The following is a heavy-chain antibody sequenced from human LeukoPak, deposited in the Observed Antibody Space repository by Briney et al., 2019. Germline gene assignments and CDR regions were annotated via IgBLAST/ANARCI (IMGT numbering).Heavy chain of an antibody. CDR2: ISAGAGT. CDR3: AKEPKYSSSYYSDY. J-gene: IGHJ4*02. CDR1: GFTFSSYA. Sequence: GGSLRLSCAASGFTFSSYAMTWVRQAPGKGLEWVSSISAGAGTYYADSVTGRFTVSTDDSKNILYLQMNSLRAEDTAVYYCAKEPKYSSSYYSDYWGQGTLVTVSS. V-gene: IGHV3-23*01. D-gene: IGHD6-13*01.